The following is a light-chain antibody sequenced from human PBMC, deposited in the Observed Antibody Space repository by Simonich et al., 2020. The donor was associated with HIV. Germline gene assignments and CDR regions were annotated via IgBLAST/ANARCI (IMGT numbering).Light chain of an antibody. CDR2: DSS. CDR1: TGAGTRGHY. V-gene: IGLV7-46*01. Sequence: QAVVTQEPSLTVYPGGTVTLTFGSSTGAGTRGHYPYWFQQKPCQVPKTLIYDSSNKQSWTPARFSGSLLGGKAALTLSGAQPEDEAEYYCLLSYSGAWVFGGGTRLTVL. CDR3: LLSYSGAWV. J-gene: IGLJ3*02.